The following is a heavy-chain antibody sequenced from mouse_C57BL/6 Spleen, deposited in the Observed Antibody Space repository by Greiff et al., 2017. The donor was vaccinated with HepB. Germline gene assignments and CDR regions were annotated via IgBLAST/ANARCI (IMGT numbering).Heavy chain of an antibody. CDR3: ARGGLLQYFDV. D-gene: IGHD2-3*01. CDR2: IYIGNGYT. V-gene: IGHV1-58*01. J-gene: IGHJ1*03. CDR1: GCTFTSYG. Sequence: EGRRKQAGAGLVGPGSGGGGCGKTSGCTFTSYGINWVRQRPGQGLEWIGYIYIGNGYTEYNEKFKGKATLTSDTSSSTAYMQLSSLTSEDSAIYFCARGGLLQYFDVWGTGTTVTVSS.